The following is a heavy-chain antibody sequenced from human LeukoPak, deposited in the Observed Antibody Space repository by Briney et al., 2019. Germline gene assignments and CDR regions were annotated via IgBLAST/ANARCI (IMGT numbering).Heavy chain of an antibody. V-gene: IGHV3-23*01. Sequence: GGSLRLSCAASGFTFSSYAMSWVRQAPGKGLEWVLAISGSGGSTYYADSVKGRFTISRDNSKNTLYLQMNSLRAEDTAVYYCAKTTGSSWYYPVDYWGQGTLVTVSS. CDR2: ISGSGGST. D-gene: IGHD6-13*01. CDR3: AKTTGSSWYYPVDY. J-gene: IGHJ4*02. CDR1: GFTFSSYA.